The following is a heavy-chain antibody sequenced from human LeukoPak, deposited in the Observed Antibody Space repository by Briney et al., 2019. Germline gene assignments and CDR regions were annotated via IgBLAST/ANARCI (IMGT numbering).Heavy chain of an antibody. J-gene: IGHJ5*02. CDR2: IYYSGSA. CDR1: GGSISSGDYY. Sequence: SQTLSLTCTVSGGSISSGDYYWSWIRQPPGKGLEWIGYIYYSGSANYNPSLKSRVTISVDTSKNQFSLKLSSVTAADTAVYYCAREFLTGTTYGWFDPWGQGTLVTVSS. CDR3: AREFLTGTTYGWFDP. V-gene: IGHV4-30-4*01. D-gene: IGHD1-1*01.